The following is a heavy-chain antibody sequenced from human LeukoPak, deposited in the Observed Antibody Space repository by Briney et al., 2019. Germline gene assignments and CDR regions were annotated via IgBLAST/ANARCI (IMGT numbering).Heavy chain of an antibody. V-gene: IGHV3-23*01. D-gene: IGHD3-3*01. Sequence: PGGSLRLSCAASGFTFSSYAMSWVRQAPGKGLEWASAIGGSGGSTYYADSVKGRFTTSRDNSKNTLYLQMNSLRAEDTAVYYCAQGHDFWSGYYTPVDYWGQGTLVTVSS. CDR2: IGGSGGST. J-gene: IGHJ4*02. CDR3: AQGHDFWSGYYTPVDY. CDR1: GFTFSSYA.